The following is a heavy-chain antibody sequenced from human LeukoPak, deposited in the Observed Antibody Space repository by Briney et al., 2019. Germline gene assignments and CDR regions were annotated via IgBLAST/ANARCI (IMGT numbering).Heavy chain of an antibody. CDR1: GYTFTGYY. CDR2: INPNSGGT. V-gene: IGHV1-2*02. J-gene: IGHJ4*02. Sequence: ASVKVSCKASGYTFTGYYMRWVRQAPGQGLEWMGWINPNSGGTNYAQKFQGRVTMTRDTSISTAYMELSRLRSDDTAVYYCARVNGITIFGVVNPFDYWGQGTLVTVSS. D-gene: IGHD3-3*01. CDR3: ARVNGITIFGVVNPFDY.